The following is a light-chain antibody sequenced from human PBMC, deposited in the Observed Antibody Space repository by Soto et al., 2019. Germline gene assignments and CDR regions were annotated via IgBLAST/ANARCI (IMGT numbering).Light chain of an antibody. CDR2: GAS. V-gene: IGKV3-20*01. Sequence: EIVLTQSPGTLSLSPGERATLSCRASQTVSSSYLAWYQQKPGQAPRLLIYGASLRATGIPDRFSGSGSGTDFSLTVSGLEPEDFAVYYCQQYGSSPWTFGLGTKVEIK. CDR3: QQYGSSPWT. CDR1: QTVSSSY. J-gene: IGKJ1*01.